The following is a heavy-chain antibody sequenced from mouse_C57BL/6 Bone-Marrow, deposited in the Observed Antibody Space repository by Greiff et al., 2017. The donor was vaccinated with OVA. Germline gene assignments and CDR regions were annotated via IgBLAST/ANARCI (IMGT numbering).Heavy chain of an antibody. D-gene: IGHD1-1*01. V-gene: IGHV1-64*01. Sequence: QVQLQQPGAELVKPGASVKLSCKASGYTFTSYWMHWVKQRPGQGLEWIGMIHPSIGSTNYNQKFKSKATLTVDKSSSTAYMQLSSLTSEDSAVYYCARGPYYLDEYWGQGTTLTVSS. CDR1: GYTFTSYW. CDR3: ARGPYYLDEY. CDR2: IHPSIGST. J-gene: IGHJ2*01.